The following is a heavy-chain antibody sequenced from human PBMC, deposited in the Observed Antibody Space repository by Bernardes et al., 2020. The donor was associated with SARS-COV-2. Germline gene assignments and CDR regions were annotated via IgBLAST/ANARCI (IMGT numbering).Heavy chain of an antibody. CDR2: IYTSGST. J-gene: IGHJ4*02. D-gene: IGHD3-22*01. V-gene: IGHV4-4*07. CDR3: ASTHSRSSGYYYFDY. Sequence: SETLSLTCTVSGGSISSYYWSWIRQPAGKGLEWIGRIYTSGSTNYNPSLKSRVTMSVDTSKNQFSLKLSSVTAADTAVYYCASTHSRSSGYYYFDYWGQGTLVTVSS. CDR1: GGSISSYY.